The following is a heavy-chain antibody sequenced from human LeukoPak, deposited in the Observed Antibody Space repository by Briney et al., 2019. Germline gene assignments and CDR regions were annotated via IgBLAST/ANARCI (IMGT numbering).Heavy chain of an antibody. Sequence: GASVKVSCKASGYTFTSYDINWVRQATGQGLEWMGWINPNSGGTNYAQKFQGWVTMTRDTSISTAYMELSRLRSDDTAVYYCARAPWSSGNMYYFDYWGQGTLVTVSS. CDR2: INPNSGGT. CDR1: GYTFTSYD. D-gene: IGHD3-22*01. V-gene: IGHV1-2*04. J-gene: IGHJ4*02. CDR3: ARAPWSSGNMYYFDY.